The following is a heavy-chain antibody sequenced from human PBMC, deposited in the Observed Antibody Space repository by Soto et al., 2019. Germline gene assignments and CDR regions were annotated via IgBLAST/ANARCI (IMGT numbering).Heavy chain of an antibody. CDR3: ARSSSSHYYFYGMDV. CDR2: IYPGDSDT. J-gene: IGHJ6*02. D-gene: IGHD6-19*01. Sequence: GGSMKFSCKGAEYSFTTYWIGWVRQMAEKGLEWMGIIYPGDSDTRYSPSFQGQVTISADKSISTAYLQWSSLKASDTAMYYCARSSSSHYYFYGMDVWGQGTTVTVSS. CDR1: EYSFTTYW. V-gene: IGHV5-51*01.